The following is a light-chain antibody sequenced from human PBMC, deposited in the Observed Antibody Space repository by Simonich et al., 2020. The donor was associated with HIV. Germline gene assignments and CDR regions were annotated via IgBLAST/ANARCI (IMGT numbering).Light chain of an antibody. V-gene: IGLV2-11*01. CDR2: DVR. J-gene: IGLJ2*01. CDR3: CSYAGSYVV. Sequence: QSALTQPRSVSGSPGQSVTISCTGTSSDVGGYNYVSWYQQHPGKAPKLMIYDVRKRPSGFPDRFSGSKSGNTASLTISGLQAEDEADYYCCSYAGSYVVFGGGTKLTVL. CDR1: SSDVGGYNY.